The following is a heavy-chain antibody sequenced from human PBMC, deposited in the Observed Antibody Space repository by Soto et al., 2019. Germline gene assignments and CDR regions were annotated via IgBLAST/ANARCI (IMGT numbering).Heavy chain of an antibody. CDR1: GFPFSSYA. V-gene: IGHV3-30-3*01. D-gene: IGHD3-10*01. J-gene: IGHJ4*02. CDR2: ISDDGNNK. CDR3: ARDLITPGN. Sequence: PGGSLRLSCAASGFPFSSYAMHWVRQAPGKGLEWVALISDDGNNKYYADSVRGRFTISRDNSKNTLYLQMNSLRAEDTAVYYCARDLITPGNWGQGTLVTVSS.